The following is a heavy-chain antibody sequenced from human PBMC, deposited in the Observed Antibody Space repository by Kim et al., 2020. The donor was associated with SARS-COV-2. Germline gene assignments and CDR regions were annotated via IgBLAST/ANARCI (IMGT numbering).Heavy chain of an antibody. CDR2: ISSSGSTI. J-gene: IGHJ6*02. V-gene: IGHV3-48*03. Sequence: GGSLRLSCAASGFTFSSYEMNWVRQAPGKGLEWVSYISSSGSTIYYADSVKGRFTISRDNAKNSLYLQMNSLRAEDTAVYYCAREDRYCSGGSCYSGCYYGMDVWGQGTTVTVSS. D-gene: IGHD2-15*01. CDR3: AREDRYCSGGSCYSGCYYGMDV. CDR1: GFTFSSYE.